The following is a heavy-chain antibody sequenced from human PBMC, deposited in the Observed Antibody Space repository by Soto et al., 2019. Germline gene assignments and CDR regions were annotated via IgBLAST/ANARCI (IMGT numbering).Heavy chain of an antibody. Sequence: QLQLQESGPGLMKPSETLSLTCTVSGGSISSSNYYWGWIRQPPGKGLEWIGSIYYSGNTYYNPSLKSRVTMSVDTSQNQFSLNLSSVTAADTAVYYCARLGGYCSTTGCYGYYAMDVWGQGTTVTVSS. CDR1: GGSISSSNYY. J-gene: IGHJ6*02. V-gene: IGHV4-39*01. CDR3: ARLGGYCSTTGCYGYYAMDV. CDR2: IYYSGNT. D-gene: IGHD2-2*01.